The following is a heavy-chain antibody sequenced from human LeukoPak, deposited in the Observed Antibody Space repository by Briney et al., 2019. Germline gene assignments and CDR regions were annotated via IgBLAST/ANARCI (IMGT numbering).Heavy chain of an antibody. V-gene: IGHV3-30*18. Sequence: GRSLRLSCAASGFTFRNYGMHWVRQAPGKGLEWVAVIWSNGINNYYADSVRGRFTISRDNSKNTLYLQMNSLRPEDTAVYYCVKESGPFGAFDVWGQGALVTVSS. CDR3: VKESGPFGAFDV. D-gene: IGHD3-10*01. CDR1: GFTFRNYG. J-gene: IGHJ3*01. CDR2: IWSNGINN.